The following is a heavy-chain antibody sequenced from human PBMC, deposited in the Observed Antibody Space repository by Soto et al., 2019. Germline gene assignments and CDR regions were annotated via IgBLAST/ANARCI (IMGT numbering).Heavy chain of an antibody. D-gene: IGHD6-19*01. V-gene: IGHV1-69*06. CDR3: ARADKGTVTGLDY. CDR2: IVPIVATA. CDR1: GSTFSSHG. Sequence: QVQLVQSGSEVKWPGSSVKVSCKASGSTFSSHGISWVRQAPGQGLEWMGGIVPIVATANYAQKFQGRVTITADRSTSTAYMELSSLRSEDTAVYYCARADKGTVTGLDYWGQGTLVTVSS. J-gene: IGHJ4*02.